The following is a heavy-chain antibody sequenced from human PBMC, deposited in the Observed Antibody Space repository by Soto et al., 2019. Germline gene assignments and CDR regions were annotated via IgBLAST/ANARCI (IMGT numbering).Heavy chain of an antibody. CDR3: ARLPAVADKYYCYGMDV. CDR2: IYPGDSDT. Sequence: RGESLKISCKGSGYSFTSYWIGWVRQMPVKGLEWMGIIYPGDSDTRYSPSFQGQVTISADKSISTAYLQWSSLKASDTAMYYCARLPAVADKYYCYGMDVWGQGTTVTVSS. D-gene: IGHD6-19*01. CDR1: GYSFTSYW. J-gene: IGHJ6*02. V-gene: IGHV5-51*01.